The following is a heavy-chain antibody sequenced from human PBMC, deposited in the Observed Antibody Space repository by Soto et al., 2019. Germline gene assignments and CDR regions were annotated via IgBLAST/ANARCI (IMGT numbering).Heavy chain of an antibody. CDR1: GFTFSSYA. CDR3: AKGVGVEQWLAAGFAY. J-gene: IGHJ4*02. V-gene: IGHV3-23*01. CDR2: MSHRDGLT. Sequence: EVLLLESGGGLVQPGGSLRLSCADSGFTFSSYAMSWVRQAPGKGLEWVAVMSHRDGLTYYADSVRGRFIICRDNSKNTLYLQMNTPSAHDTAVYYFAKGVGVEQWLAAGFAYWGQGTLVAVSS. D-gene: IGHD6-19*01.